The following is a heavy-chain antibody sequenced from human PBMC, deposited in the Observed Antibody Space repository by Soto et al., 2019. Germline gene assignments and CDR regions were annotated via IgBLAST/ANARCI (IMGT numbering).Heavy chain of an antibody. J-gene: IGHJ4*02. CDR2: IYHSGST. Sequence: SETLSLTCAVSGYSISSGYYWGWIRQPPGKGLEWIGSIYHSGSTYYNPSLKSRVTISVDTSKNQFSLKLSSVTAADTAVYYCARVSRYNPVDYWGQGTLVTVS. CDR1: GYSISSGYY. CDR3: ARVSRYNPVDY. V-gene: IGHV4-38-2*01. D-gene: IGHD1-1*01.